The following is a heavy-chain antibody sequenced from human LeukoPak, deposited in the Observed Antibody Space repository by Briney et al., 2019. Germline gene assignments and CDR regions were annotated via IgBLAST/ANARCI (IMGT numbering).Heavy chain of an antibody. Sequence: GGSLRLSCAASGFTFSSYAMNWIRQAPGRGLEWVSGISAGGDNAHYADSVKGRFTISRDNSKNTLFLQMNSLRAGDTAVYYCAKDTRAGGWGQGTLVTVSS. CDR1: GFTFSSYA. D-gene: IGHD1-26*01. V-gene: IGHV3-23*01. J-gene: IGHJ4*02. CDR3: AKDTRAGG. CDR2: ISAGGDNA.